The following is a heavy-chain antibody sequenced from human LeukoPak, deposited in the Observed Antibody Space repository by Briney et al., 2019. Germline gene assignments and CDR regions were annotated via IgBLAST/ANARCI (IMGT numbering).Heavy chain of an antibody. CDR2: IHSSGST. Sequence: PSETLSLTCIVSSSSFNFYYWSWIRQPAGKGLEWIGRIHSSGSTSYNPSLKSRLTMSIDTATTQFSLKLTSLTAADTAVYYCAGVQSVFVADQWVEGFLDYWGQGALVTVSS. J-gene: IGHJ4*02. CDR3: AGVQSVFVADQWVEGFLDY. CDR1: SSSFNFYY. V-gene: IGHV4-4*07. D-gene: IGHD1-26*01.